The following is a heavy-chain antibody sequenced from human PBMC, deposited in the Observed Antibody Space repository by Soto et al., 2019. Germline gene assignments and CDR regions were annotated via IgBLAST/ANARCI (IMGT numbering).Heavy chain of an antibody. V-gene: IGHV3-74*01. Sequence: EVQVVESGGGLVQPGGSLRLSCAASGFTISHYYMHWVRQAPGKGLVWVSDINGDGSITTYADSVKGRFTISRDNAKNTLYLQMNSLRAEDTAVYYCGRGGPPYGVDVWGQGTTVTVSS. CDR1: GFTISHYY. CDR3: GRGGPPYGVDV. J-gene: IGHJ6*02. D-gene: IGHD3-10*01. CDR2: INGDGSIT.